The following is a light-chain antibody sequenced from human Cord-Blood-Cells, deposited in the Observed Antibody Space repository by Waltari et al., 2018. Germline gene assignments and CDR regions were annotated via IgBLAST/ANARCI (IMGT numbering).Light chain of an antibody. V-gene: IGLV2-23*01. CDR2: AGS. Sequence: QSALTQPASVSGSPGQSITISCTGTSSDVGSYNLVPWYQQHPGKAPKLMIYAGSKRPSGFSNRFAGSKSGNTASLTSCGLQAEDEADYYCCSYAGSSTWVFGGGTKLTVL. CDR3: CSYAGSSTWV. CDR1: SSDVGSYNL. J-gene: IGLJ3*02.